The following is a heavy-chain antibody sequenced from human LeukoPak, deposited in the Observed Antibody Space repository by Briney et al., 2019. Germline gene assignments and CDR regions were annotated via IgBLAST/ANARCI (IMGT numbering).Heavy chain of an antibody. CDR3: ARERNYGDYGIYGVDG. V-gene: IGHV3-30*03. Sequence: GGSLRLSCAASGFTFSSYGMHWVRQAPGKGLEWVAVISYDGSNKYYADSVKGRFTISRDNSKNTLYLQMNSLRAEDTAVYYCARERNYGDYGIYGVDGWGQGTTVTVS. CDR2: ISYDGSNK. J-gene: IGHJ6*02. CDR1: GFTFSSYG. D-gene: IGHD4-17*01.